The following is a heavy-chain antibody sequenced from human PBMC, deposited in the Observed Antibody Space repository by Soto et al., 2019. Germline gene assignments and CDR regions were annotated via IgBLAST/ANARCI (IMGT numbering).Heavy chain of an antibody. D-gene: IGHD2-2*01. J-gene: IGHJ5*02. V-gene: IGHV4-4*02. CDR2: IHHSGTT. Sequence: SETLSLTCAVSGGSISSSNWWHWVRQPPGKGLEWIGEIHHSGTTNYNPSLKSRVAISVDKSKNQFSLKLNSVTAADTAVYYCARVRQYCSGTSCYLDPWGQGTLVTV. CDR3: ARVRQYCSGTSCYLDP. CDR1: GGSISSSNW.